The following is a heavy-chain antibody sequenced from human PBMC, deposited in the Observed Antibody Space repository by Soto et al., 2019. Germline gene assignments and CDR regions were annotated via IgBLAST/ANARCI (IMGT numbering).Heavy chain of an antibody. V-gene: IGHV3-74*01. CDR2: LKSDGSGT. Sequence: EVQLVESGGGLVQPGGSLRLSCAASGFTFSSYWMHWVRQAPGKGLVWVSRLKSDGSGTTYADSVKGRRTISRDNAKNTLYLRMTGREAEDTVGYYCVDGDGAYYDGKCYLDRHWVRGTLVTDSS. J-gene: IGHJ4*02. D-gene: IGHD3-22*01. CDR3: VDGDGAYYDGKCYLDRH. CDR1: GFTFSSYW.